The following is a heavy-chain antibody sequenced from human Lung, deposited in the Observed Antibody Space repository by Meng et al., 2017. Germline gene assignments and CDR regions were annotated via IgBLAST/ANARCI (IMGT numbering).Heavy chain of an antibody. CDR2: INHSGST. D-gene: IGHD4-11*01. Sequence: QVTLQPGGAGPLKPSATLSLTCVVSGGSFSDYYWSWIRQPPGKGLEWIGEINHSGSTNYNPSLESRATISVDTSQNNLSLKLSSVTAADSAVYYCARGPTTMAHDFDYWGQGTLVTVSS. CDR3: ARGPTTMAHDFDY. J-gene: IGHJ4*02. CDR1: GGSFSDYY. V-gene: IGHV4-34*01.